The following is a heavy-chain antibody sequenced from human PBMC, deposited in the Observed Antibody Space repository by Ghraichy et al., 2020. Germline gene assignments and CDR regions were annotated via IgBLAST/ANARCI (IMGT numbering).Heavy chain of an antibody. CDR3: AKDVGGAATVSDAFDI. J-gene: IGHJ3*02. V-gene: IGHV3-43*02. D-gene: IGHD2-15*01. Sequence: GGSLRLSCAASGFTFDDYAMHWVRQAPGKGLEWVSLISGDGGSTYYADSVKGRFTISRDNSKNSLYLQMNSLRTEDTALYYCAKDVGGAATVSDAFDIWGQGTMVTVSS. CDR1: GFTFDDYA. CDR2: ISGDGGST.